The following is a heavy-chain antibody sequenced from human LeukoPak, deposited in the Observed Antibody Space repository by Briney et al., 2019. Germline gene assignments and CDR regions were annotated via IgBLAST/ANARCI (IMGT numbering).Heavy chain of an antibody. D-gene: IGHD2-21*02. CDR3: ARDTGDNPRSDYYGMDV. J-gene: IGHJ6*02. CDR1: GGSISSSSYY. CDR2: IYYSGNT. Sequence: SETLSLTCTVSGGSISSSSYYWSWIRQPPGKGLEWIGYIYYSGNTNYNPSLKSRVTISVDTSKNQFSLKLSSVTAADTAVYYCARDTGDNPRSDYYGMDVWGQGTTVTVSS. V-gene: IGHV4-61*01.